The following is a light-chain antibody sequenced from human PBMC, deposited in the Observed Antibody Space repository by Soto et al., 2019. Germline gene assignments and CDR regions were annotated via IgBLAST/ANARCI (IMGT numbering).Light chain of an antibody. J-gene: IGKJ1*01. CDR2: DAS. V-gene: IGKV3D-15*01. Sequence: EILMTQSPATLSVSPGETVTFSCRASRSVSNRLAWYQHKPGQAPRLLIYDASNRATGIPARFSGSRSGTEFTLTISSLQPDDFATYYCQQYNDYSTWTFGQGTKVDIK. CDR3: QQYNDYSTWT. CDR1: RSVSNR.